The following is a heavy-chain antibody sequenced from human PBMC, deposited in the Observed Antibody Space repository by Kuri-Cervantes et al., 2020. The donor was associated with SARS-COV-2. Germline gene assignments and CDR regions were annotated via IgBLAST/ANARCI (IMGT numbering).Heavy chain of an antibody. J-gene: IGHJ6*03. D-gene: IGHD6-6*01. CDR1: GFTFSSYW. V-gene: IGHV3-7*01. CDR2: IKHDGSEK. Sequence: GESLKISCAASGFTFSSYWMSWVRQAPGKGLEWVANIKHDGSEKYYVDSVKGRFTISRDNAKNSLYLQMNSLRAKDTAVYYCARGADGISSDDYYYYMDVWGKGTTVTVSS. CDR3: ARGADGISSDDYYYYMDV.